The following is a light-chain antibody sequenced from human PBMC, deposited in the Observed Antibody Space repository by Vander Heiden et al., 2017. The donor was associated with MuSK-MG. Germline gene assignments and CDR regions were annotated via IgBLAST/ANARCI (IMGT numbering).Light chain of an antibody. CDR3: QQGNRTPWT. CDR2: AAS. V-gene: IGKV1-39*01. J-gene: IGKJ1*01. CDR1: QSISSY. Sequence: DIQMTQSPSSLSASVGDRVTITCRASQSISSYLNWYQQKPGKAPKLLIYAASSLHSGVPSRFSGSGAGTDFTLTISSLQPEDVATYYCQQGNRTPWTFGQGTKVEIK.